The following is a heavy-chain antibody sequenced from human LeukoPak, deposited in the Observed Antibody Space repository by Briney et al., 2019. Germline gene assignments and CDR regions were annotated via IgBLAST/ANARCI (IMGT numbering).Heavy chain of an antibody. Sequence: VASVKVSCKASGYTFTSYGISWVRQAPGQGLEWMGWISAYNGNTNYAQKLQGRVTMTTDTSTSTAYMERRSLRCDDTAVYYCARVVNVLRYFDWLLTPFDYWGQGTLVTVSS. CDR3: ARVVNVLRYFDWLLTPFDY. D-gene: IGHD3-9*01. CDR2: ISAYNGNT. V-gene: IGHV1-18*01. CDR1: GYTFTSYG. J-gene: IGHJ4*02.